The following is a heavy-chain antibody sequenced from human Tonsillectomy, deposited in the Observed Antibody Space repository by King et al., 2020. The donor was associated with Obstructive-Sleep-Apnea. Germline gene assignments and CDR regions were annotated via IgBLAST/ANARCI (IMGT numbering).Heavy chain of an antibody. CDR2: IYPGDSDT. CDR3: ARQVFGSGGKPYFDY. J-gene: IGHJ4*02. Sequence: VQLVESGAEVKKPGESLQISCKGSGYSFTSYWIGWVGQMPGKGLEWMGIIYPGDSDTRYIPSFQVQVTISAYKSISTANLPWSSLKASDTAMNYCARQVFGSGGKPYFDYWGQGTLVTVSS. D-gene: IGHD6-25*01. CDR1: GYSFTSYW. V-gene: IGHV5-51*01.